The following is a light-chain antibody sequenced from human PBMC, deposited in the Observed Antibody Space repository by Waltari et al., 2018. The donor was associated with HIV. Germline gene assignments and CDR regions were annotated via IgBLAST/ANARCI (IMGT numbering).Light chain of an antibody. J-gene: IGLJ2*01. V-gene: IGLV1-44*01. CDR2: SDD. Sequence: QSVLTQPPSASGTPGQRVTISCSGGSPHIGSNAVNWYQQFPGTTPTLLIYSDDQRPSGVPDRFSGSKSAASASLAISGVQSEDEANYYCETWDDSLTAVVFGGGTQLTV. CDR1: SPHIGSNA. CDR3: ETWDDSLTAVV.